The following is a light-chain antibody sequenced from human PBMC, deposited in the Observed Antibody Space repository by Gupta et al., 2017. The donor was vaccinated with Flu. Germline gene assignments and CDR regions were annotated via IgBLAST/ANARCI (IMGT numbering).Light chain of an antibody. V-gene: IGKV1-39*01. Sequence: DIQMIQSPSSLSASVGDRVTITCRASQTIRTYLNWYQQKPGNAPKLLIYGASSLQSGVPSRFSGSGSGTDFTLTVSNLQPEDFATYYCQQSYSPRSFGQGTKLEIK. CDR3: QQSYSPRS. J-gene: IGKJ2*03. CDR1: QTIRTY. CDR2: GAS.